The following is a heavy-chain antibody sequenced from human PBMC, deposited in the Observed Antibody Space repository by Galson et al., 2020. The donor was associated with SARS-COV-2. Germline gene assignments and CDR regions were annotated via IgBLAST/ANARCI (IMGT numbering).Heavy chain of an antibody. CDR1: CCSISSGGYS. V-gene: IGHV4-30-2*01. Sequence: SETLSLTCIVSCCSISSGGYSWSWIRQPPGKGLEWIGYIYHNGGTYYNPSLKSRVTISVDSSKNQFSLNLSSVTAADTAVYYCAREGGGDILTGYYAFDIWGQGTMVTVSS. CDR2: IYHNGGT. CDR3: AREGGGDILTGYYAFDI. D-gene: IGHD3-9*01. J-gene: IGHJ3*02.